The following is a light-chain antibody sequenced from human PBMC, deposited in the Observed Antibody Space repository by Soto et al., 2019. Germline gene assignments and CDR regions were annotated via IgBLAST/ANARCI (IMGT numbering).Light chain of an antibody. CDR3: QPYNNWPPT. V-gene: IGKV3-15*01. CDR1: QSVSSN. J-gene: IGKJ2*01. CDR2: AAS. Sequence: EIVMTQSPATLSVSPGERATLSCRASQSVSSNLAWYQQKPGQAPRLLIYAASTRATGIPARFSGSGSVTEFTLTISSLQSEDFAVYYCQPYNNWPPTFGQGTKLEIK.